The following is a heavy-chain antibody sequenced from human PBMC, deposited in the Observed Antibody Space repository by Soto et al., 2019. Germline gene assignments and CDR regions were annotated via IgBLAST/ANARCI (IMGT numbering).Heavy chain of an antibody. V-gene: IGHV4-31*03. Sequence: PSETLSLTCTVSGGSISSGGYYWSWIRQHPGKGLEWIGYIYYSGSTYYNPSLKSRVTISVDTSKNQFSLKLSSVTAADTAVYYCARGVLKNWFDPWGQGTLVTVSS. CDR3: ARGVLKNWFDP. J-gene: IGHJ5*02. CDR2: IYYSGST. CDR1: GGSISSGGYY.